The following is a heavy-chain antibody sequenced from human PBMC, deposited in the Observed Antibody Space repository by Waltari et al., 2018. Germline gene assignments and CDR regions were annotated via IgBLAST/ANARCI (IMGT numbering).Heavy chain of an antibody. CDR3: ATGGPSSGYYYHYYYYMDV. CDR1: GYTFTDYY. V-gene: IGHV1-69-2*01. CDR2: VDPEDGET. Sequence: EVQLVQSGAEVKKPGATVKISCKASGYTFTDYYMHWVQQAPGKGLEWMGRVDPEDGETIYAEKFQGRVTITADTSTDTAYMELSSLRSEDTAVYYCATGGPSSGYYYHYYYYMDVWGKGTTVTVSS. J-gene: IGHJ6*03. D-gene: IGHD3-22*01.